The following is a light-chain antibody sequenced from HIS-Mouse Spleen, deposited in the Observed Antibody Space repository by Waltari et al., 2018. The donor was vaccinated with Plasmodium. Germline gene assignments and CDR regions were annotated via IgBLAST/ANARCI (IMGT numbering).Light chain of an antibody. CDR1: SSAVGSYNL. V-gene: IGLV2-23*01. Sequence: QSALTQPASVSGSPGQSITIPCTGTSSAVGSYNLVSWYQQHPGKAPNLWIYDGRKRPSGVSNCFSGSKSGNTASLTISGLQAEDEADYYCCSYAGSSTYVFGTGTKVTVL. J-gene: IGLJ1*01. CDR2: DGR. CDR3: CSYAGSSTYV.